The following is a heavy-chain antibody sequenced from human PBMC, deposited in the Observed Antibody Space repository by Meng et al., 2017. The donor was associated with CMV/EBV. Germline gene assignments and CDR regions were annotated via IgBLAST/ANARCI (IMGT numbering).Heavy chain of an antibody. J-gene: IGHJ4*02. CDR1: GFTVSSNY. Sequence: ETLSLTCAASGFTVSSNYMSWVRQAPGKGLEWVSVIYSGGSTYYADSVKGRFTISRDNAKNSLYLQMNSLRAEDTAVYYCAREGIGYYGSGSYYFDYWGQGTLVTVSS. CDR3: AREGIGYYGSGSYYFDY. V-gene: IGHV3-66*01. D-gene: IGHD3-10*01. CDR2: IYSGGST.